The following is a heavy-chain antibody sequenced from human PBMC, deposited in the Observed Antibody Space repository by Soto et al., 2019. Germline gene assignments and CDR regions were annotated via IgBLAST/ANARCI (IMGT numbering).Heavy chain of an antibody. CDR1: GFTFSSYT. Sequence: EVQLVESGGGLVKPGGSLRLSCEDSGFTFSSYTMNWVRRAPGKGLEWVSSISSRSTNTHYADSVRGRFTISRENAKRSLYLQMNSLRAEDTAVYYCARGPLYYFDYWGQGTLVTVSS. CDR2: ISSRSTNT. J-gene: IGHJ4*02. CDR3: ARGPLYYFDY. V-gene: IGHV3-21*02.